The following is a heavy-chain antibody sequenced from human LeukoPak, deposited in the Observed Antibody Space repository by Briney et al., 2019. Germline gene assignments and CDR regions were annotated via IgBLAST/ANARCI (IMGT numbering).Heavy chain of an antibody. CDR1: GFTFSSYE. J-gene: IGHJ4*02. CDR3: ARDMGYGGYGDFDY. Sequence: GGSLRLSCAVSGFTFSSYEMNWVRQAPGKGLEWVSYISSSGSTIYYADSVKGRFTISRDNAKNSLYLQMNSLRAEDTAVYYCARDMGYGGYGDFDYWGQGTLVTVSS. D-gene: IGHD5-12*01. V-gene: IGHV3-48*03. CDR2: ISSSGSTI.